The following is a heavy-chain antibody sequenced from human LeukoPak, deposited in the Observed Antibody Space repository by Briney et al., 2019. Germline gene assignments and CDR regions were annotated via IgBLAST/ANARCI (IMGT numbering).Heavy chain of an antibody. V-gene: IGHV4-39*01. J-gene: IGHJ4*02. Sequence: SETLSLTCTVSGGSISSSGYYWSWIRQPPGKGLEWIGEINHSGSTNYNPSLKSRVTISVDTSKNQFSLKLSSVTAADTAVYYCARHFSSGSFDYWGQGTLVTVSS. CDR2: INHSGST. CDR3: ARHFSSGSFDY. CDR1: GGSISSSGYY. D-gene: IGHD6-19*01.